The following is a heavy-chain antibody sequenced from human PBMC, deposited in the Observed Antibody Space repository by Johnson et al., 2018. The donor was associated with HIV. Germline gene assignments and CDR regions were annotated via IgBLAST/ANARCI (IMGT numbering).Heavy chain of an antibody. J-gene: IGHJ3*02. V-gene: IGHV3-33*06. Sequence: QVQLVESGGGVVQPGRSLRLSCAASGFTLSNYGMYCVRQAPGKGLEWVAGIWYDGSNKYDANSVKGRFIISRDNSQNTLYLQMNSLRAEDTAVYYCAKGASGSQRRGAFHIWGQGTMVTVSS. D-gene: IGHD1-26*01. CDR3: AKGASGSQRRGAFHI. CDR2: IWYDGSNK. CDR1: GFTLSNYG.